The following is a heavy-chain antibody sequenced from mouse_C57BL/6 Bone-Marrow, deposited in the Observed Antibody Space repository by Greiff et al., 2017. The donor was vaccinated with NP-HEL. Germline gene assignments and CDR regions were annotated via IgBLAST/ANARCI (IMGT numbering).Heavy chain of an antibody. V-gene: IGHV3-6*01. J-gene: IGHJ3*01. D-gene: IGHD1-1*01. CDR3: ARELSITTVVRAY. CDR1: GYSITSGYY. Sequence: DVKLQESGPGLVKPSQSLSLTCSVTGYSITSGYYWNWIRQFPGNKLEWMGYISYDGSNNYNPSLKNRIPFTRDTSKNQFFLKLNSVTTEDTATYYCARELSITTVVRAYWGQGTLVTVSA. CDR2: ISYDGSN.